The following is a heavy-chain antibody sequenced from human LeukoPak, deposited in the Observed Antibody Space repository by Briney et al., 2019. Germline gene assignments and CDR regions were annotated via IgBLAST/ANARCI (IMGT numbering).Heavy chain of an antibody. CDR3: ARDQAQWELLSPPDY. CDR1: GFTFTSYW. CDR2: FNIDGTNT. Sequence: PGGSLRLSCAASGFTFTSYWMHWVRQAPGKGLVWVSRFNIDGTNTRYADSVKGRFTISRDNAKNTLYLQMNSLRAEDTAVYYCARDQAQWELLSPPDYWGQGTLVTVSS. J-gene: IGHJ4*02. V-gene: IGHV3-74*01. D-gene: IGHD1-26*01.